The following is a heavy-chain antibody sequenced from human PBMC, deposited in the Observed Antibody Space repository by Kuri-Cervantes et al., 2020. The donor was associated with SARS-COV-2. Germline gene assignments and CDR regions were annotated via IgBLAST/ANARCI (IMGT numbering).Heavy chain of an antibody. CDR3: AHRGYYDSSGSLDY. Sequence: SGPTLVKPTQTLTLTCTFSGFSLSTSGVGAGWIRQPPGKALEWLALIYWDDDKRYSPSLKSRLTITKDTSKNQVVLTMTNMDPVDTATYYCAHRGYYDSSGSLDYWGQGTLVTVSS. D-gene: IGHD3-22*01. CDR1: GFSLSTSGVG. CDR2: IYWDDDK. V-gene: IGHV2-5*02. J-gene: IGHJ4*02.